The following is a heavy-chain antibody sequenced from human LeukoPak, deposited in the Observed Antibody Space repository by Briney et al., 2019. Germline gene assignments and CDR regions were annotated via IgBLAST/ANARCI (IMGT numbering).Heavy chain of an antibody. CDR2: IHPSGSST. V-gene: IGHV1-46*01. CDR1: VYTFTSHY. CDR3: ARMDMDIAMVTNYLDH. D-gene: IGHD5-18*01. Sequence: ASVKISCKASVYTFTSHYMHWVRQAPGQGLEWMGVIHPSGSSTNYAQKFQGRVTMTKDTSTSTVYIELNSLRSEDTAVYYCARMDMDIAMVTNYLDHWGQGTLVTASS. J-gene: IGHJ4*02.